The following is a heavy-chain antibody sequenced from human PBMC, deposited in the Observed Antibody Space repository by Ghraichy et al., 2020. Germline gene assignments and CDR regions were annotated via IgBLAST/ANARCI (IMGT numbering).Heavy chain of an antibody. CDR3: AKDHRGAAAGTRYAFDI. D-gene: IGHD6-13*01. CDR2: ISGSGGST. V-gene: IGHV3-23*01. J-gene: IGHJ3*02. Sequence: GSLRLSCAASGFTFSSYAMSWVRQAPGKGLEWVSAISGSGGSTYYADSVKGRFTISRDNSKNTLYLQMNSLRAEDTAVYYCAKDHRGAAAGTRYAFDIWGQGTMVTVSS. CDR1: GFTFSSYA.